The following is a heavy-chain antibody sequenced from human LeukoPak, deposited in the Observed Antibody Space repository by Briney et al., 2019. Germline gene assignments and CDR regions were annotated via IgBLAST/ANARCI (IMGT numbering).Heavy chain of an antibody. CDR3: ARVSYYPYYYYYYGMGV. CDR2: IKQDGSEK. D-gene: IGHD3-10*01. Sequence: GGSLRLSCAASGFTFSSYWMSWDRQAPGKGLEWVANIKQDGSEKYYVDSVKGRFTISRDNAKNSLYLQMNSLRAEDTAVYYCARVSYYPYYYYYYGMGVWGKGTTVTVSS. CDR1: GFTFSSYW. J-gene: IGHJ6*04. V-gene: IGHV3-7*03.